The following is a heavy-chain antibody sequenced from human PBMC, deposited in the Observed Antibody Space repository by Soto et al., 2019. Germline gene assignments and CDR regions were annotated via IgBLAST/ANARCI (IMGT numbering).Heavy chain of an antibody. CDR3: ATIRLDWSYYYYGMDV. CDR2: INAGNGNT. V-gene: IGHV1-3*01. D-gene: IGHD3-9*01. CDR1: GYTFTSYA. Sequence: ASVKVSCKASGYTFTSYAMHWVRQAPGQGLEWMGWINAGNGNTKYSQKFQGRVTITRDTSASTAYMELSSLRSEDTAVYYCATIRLDWSYYYYGMDVWGQGTTVTVSS. J-gene: IGHJ6*02.